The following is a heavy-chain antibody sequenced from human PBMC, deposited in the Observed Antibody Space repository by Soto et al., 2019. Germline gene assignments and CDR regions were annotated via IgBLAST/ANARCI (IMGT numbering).Heavy chain of an antibody. J-gene: IGHJ4*02. CDR2: ISYDGSQK. CDR3: AKVMGGSYYSAYYFDY. Sequence: QVQLVESGGGVVQPGKSLSLSCVASGFTFSSYGMHWVRQAPGKGLEWVALISYDGSQKYYGVSVKGRFTISRDNSKNTLYLEMNCLRADDTSLYYCAKVMGGSYYSAYYFDYWGQGTLVTVSS. CDR1: GFTFSSYG. D-gene: IGHD1-26*01. V-gene: IGHV3-30*18.